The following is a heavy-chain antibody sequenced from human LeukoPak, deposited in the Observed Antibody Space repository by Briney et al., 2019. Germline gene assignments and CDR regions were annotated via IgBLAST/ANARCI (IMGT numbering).Heavy chain of an antibody. J-gene: IGHJ5*02. Sequence: SETLSLTCTVSGGSISSSSYYWGWIRQPPGKGLEWIGSIYYSGSTYYNPSLKSRVTISVDTSKNQFSLKLSSVTAADTAVYYCARDSNWFDPWGQGTLVTVSS. CDR1: GGSISSSSYY. V-gene: IGHV4-39*07. CDR2: IYYSGST. CDR3: ARDSNWFDP.